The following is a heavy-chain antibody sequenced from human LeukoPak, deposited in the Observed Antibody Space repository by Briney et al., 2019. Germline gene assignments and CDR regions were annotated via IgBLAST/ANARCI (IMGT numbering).Heavy chain of an antibody. J-gene: IGHJ5*02. D-gene: IGHD2-2*01. CDR3: ARGLGTSWDNWFDP. CDR1: GGSISSGDYY. Sequence: PSETLSLTCTVSGGSISSGDYYWSWIRQPPGKGLEWIGEINHSGSTNYNPSLKSRVTISVDTSKNQFSLKLSSVTAADTAVYYCARGLGTSWDNWFDPWGQGTLVTVSS. V-gene: IGHV4-39*07. CDR2: INHSGST.